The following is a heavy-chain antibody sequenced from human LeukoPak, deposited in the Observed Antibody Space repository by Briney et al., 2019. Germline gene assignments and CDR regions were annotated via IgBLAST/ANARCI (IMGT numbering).Heavy chain of an antibody. J-gene: IGHJ6*04. CDR3: APPGADSGLPLDV. CDR1: GFTFSSYT. CDR2: ISSRGTYI. D-gene: IGHD4-17*01. V-gene: IGHV3-21*01. Sequence: GGSLRLSCAVSGFTFSSYTMNWVRQAPGQGLEWVSSISSRGTYIYYAESVKGRFTISRDNAKNSVFLDMDSLRAEDTAVYYCAPPGADSGLPLDVWGNGTAVTVPS.